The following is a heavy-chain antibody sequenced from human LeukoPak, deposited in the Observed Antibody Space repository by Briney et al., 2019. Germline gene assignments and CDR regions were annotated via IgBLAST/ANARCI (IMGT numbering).Heavy chain of an antibody. Sequence: PSETLSLTCAVYGGSFSGYYWSWIRQPPGKGLEWIGEINHSGSTNYNPSLKSRVTISVDTSKNQFSLKLSSVTAADTAVYYCAIGTVRAAAGTFDYWGQGTLVTVSS. V-gene: IGHV4-34*01. J-gene: IGHJ4*02. D-gene: IGHD6-13*01. CDR1: GGSFSGYY. CDR2: INHSGST. CDR3: AIGTVRAAAGTFDY.